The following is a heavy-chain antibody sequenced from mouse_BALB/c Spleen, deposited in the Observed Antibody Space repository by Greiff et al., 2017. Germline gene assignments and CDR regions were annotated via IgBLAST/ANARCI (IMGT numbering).Heavy chain of an antibody. Sequence: QVQLQQSGAELAKPGASVKMSCKASGYTFTSYWMHWVKQRPGQGLEWIGYINPSTGYTEYNQKFKDKATLTADKSSSTAYMQLSSLTSEDSAVYYCARSGIYYDYPWFAYWGQGTLVTVSA. CDR2: INPSTGYT. J-gene: IGHJ3*01. CDR1: GYTFTSYW. CDR3: ARSGIYYDYPWFAY. D-gene: IGHD2-4*01. V-gene: IGHV1-7*01.